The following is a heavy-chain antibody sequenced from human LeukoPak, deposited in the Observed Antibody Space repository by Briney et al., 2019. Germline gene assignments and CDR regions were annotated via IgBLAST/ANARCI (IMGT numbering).Heavy chain of an antibody. V-gene: IGHV4-59*01. CDR1: GGSISSYY. CDR3: ARMWAGPSLLYWYFDL. J-gene: IGHJ2*01. Sequence: PSETLSLTCTVSGGSISSYYWSWIGQPPGRDRAWIGYIYYSGSTNYDPSLKSRVTISVDTSKDQFSLKLSSVTAADTAVYYCARMWAGPSLLYWYFDLWGRGTLVTVSS. D-gene: IGHD1-26*01. CDR2: IYYSGST.